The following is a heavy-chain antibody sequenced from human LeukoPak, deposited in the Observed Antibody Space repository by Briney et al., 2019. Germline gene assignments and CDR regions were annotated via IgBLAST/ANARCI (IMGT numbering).Heavy chain of an antibody. J-gene: IGHJ4*02. CDR3: ARGVMRYCSGGSCAYFDY. Sequence: GGSLRLSCAASGFTFSSYWMSWVRQAPGKGLEWVANIKHDGSEKYYVDSAKGRFTISRDNAKNSLYLQMNSLRAEDTAVYYCARGVMRYCSGGSCAYFDYWGQGTLVTVSS. CDR1: GFTFSSYW. D-gene: IGHD2-15*01. CDR2: IKHDGSEK. V-gene: IGHV3-7*01.